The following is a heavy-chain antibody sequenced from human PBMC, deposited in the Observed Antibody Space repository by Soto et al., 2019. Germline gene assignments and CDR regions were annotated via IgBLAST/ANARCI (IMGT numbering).Heavy chain of an antibody. CDR1: GGTFSSYT. V-gene: IGHV1-69*08. CDR3: ARDYNCSSTSCYARVYYGMDV. CDR2: IIPILGIA. J-gene: IGHJ6*02. Sequence: QVQLVQSGAEVKKPGSSVKVSCKASGGTFSSYTISWVRQAPGQGLEWMGRIIPILGIANYAQKFQGRVTITADKSSSTAYMELSSLRSEDTAVYYCARDYNCSSTSCYARVYYGMDVWGQGTTVTVSS. D-gene: IGHD2-2*01.